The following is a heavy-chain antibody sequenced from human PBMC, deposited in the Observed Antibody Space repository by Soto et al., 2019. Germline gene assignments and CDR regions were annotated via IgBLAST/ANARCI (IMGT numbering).Heavy chain of an antibody. J-gene: IGHJ4*02. CDR3: AKIGALTSVTKDY. Sequence: EVQLLESGGGLVQSGGSLRLSCAASGFTFSSYTMNWVRQAPGKGLEWVSSIRSSGDNTYYADSVKGRFTISRDNSKNTLYLQMNSLRAEDTAVYYCAKIGALTSVTKDYGGQGTLVTVSS. CDR2: IRSSGDNT. D-gene: IGHD4-17*01. CDR1: GFTFSSYT. V-gene: IGHV3-23*01.